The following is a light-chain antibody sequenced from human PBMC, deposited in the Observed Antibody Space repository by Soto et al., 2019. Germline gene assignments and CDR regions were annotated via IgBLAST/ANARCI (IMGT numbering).Light chain of an antibody. V-gene: IGKV4-1*01. CDR3: QQYVSPPQN. CDR2: WAS. CDR1: QSVLYSPNNKNY. J-gene: IGKJ1*01. Sequence: DIVMTQSPDSLAVSLGERATINCKSIQSVLYSPNNKNYLAWYQQKPGQPPKLLVYWASTRESGVPDRFSGSGSGTDFTLTISSLQAEDVAVYYCQQYVSPPQNFGQGTKVEIK.